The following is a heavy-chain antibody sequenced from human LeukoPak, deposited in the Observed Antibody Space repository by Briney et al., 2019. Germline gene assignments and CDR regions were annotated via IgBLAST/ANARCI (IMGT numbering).Heavy chain of an antibody. J-gene: IGHJ4*02. CDR2: IIPIFGTA. Sequence: SVKVSCKASGGTFSSYAISWVRQAPGQGLEWMGGIIPIFGTANYAQKFQGRDTITADESTSTAYMELSSLRSEDTAVYYCATLGYCSGGSCYTVDYWGQGTLVTVSS. V-gene: IGHV1-69*13. D-gene: IGHD2-15*01. CDR3: ATLGYCSGGSCYTVDY. CDR1: GGTFSSYA.